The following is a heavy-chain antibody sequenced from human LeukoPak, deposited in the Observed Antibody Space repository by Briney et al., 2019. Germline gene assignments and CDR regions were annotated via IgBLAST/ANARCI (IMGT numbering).Heavy chain of an antibody. D-gene: IGHD6-19*01. CDR2: ISGRDGST. V-gene: IGHV3-23*01. CDR3: AKVWASGWYYFDY. J-gene: IGHJ4*02. CDR1: GFTFSSYA. Sequence: GGSLRLSCAASGFTFSSYAMNWVRQAPGKGLEWVSAISGRDGSTYYADSVKGRFTISRDNSKNTLYLQMNSLRAEDTAVYYCAKVWASGWYYFDYWGQGTLVTVSS.